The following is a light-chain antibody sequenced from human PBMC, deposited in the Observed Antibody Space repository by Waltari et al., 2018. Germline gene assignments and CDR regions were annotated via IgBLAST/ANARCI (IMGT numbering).Light chain of an antibody. V-gene: IGLV3-27*01. CDR2: KDT. CDR3: YSAADNNRLV. CDR1: VVAKKY. J-gene: IGLJ2*01. Sequence: SYELTQPSSVSVSPAQTARITCPCTVVAKKYARWFQQMPGQAPVLVIYKDTERPSGIPERFSGSTSGTTVTLTSSGAQVEDEADYYCYSAADNNRLVFGGGTKLTVL.